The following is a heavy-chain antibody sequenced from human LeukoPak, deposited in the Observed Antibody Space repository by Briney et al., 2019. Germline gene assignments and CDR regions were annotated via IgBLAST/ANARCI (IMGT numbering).Heavy chain of an antibody. Sequence: ASVKVSCKASGYTFTGYYMHWVRQAPGQGLEWMGWINPNSGGTNYAQKFQGRVTMTRDTSISTACMELSRLRSDDTAVYYCAREPGIAAAGRGDYWGQGTLVTVFS. J-gene: IGHJ4*02. CDR3: AREPGIAAAGRGDY. CDR2: INPNSGGT. CDR1: GYTFTGYY. D-gene: IGHD6-13*01. V-gene: IGHV1-2*02.